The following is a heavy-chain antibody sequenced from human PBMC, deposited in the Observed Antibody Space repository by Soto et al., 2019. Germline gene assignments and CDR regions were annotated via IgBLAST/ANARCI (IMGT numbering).Heavy chain of an antibody. V-gene: IGHV4-31*03. D-gene: IGHD3-3*01. Sequence: XVQLQESGPGLVKPSQTLSLTCTVSGGSISSGDYYWSWIRQHPGKGLEGIGYIYYSGSTYYNPSLKSRVTISVDTSKTQYSLKLSSVTAADTAVYYCARWWSGSRQGFDPWGQGTLVTVSS. CDR3: ARWWSGSRQGFDP. CDR1: GGSISSGDYY. CDR2: IYYSGST. J-gene: IGHJ5*02.